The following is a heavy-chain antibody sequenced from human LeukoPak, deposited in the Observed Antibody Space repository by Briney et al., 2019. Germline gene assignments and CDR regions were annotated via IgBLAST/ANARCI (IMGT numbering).Heavy chain of an antibody. CDR1: GYSFDSYW. Sequence: GESLMISCKASGYSFDSYWIGWVRQTPGKGLEWIGIIYPVDSDTRYSTSFQGQVTISVDKSTTTAYLQWSSLKASDTAMYFCARREGGSGWDFDFWGQGTLVTVSS. J-gene: IGHJ4*02. CDR2: IYPVDSDT. CDR3: ARREGGSGWDFDF. D-gene: IGHD6-19*01. V-gene: IGHV5-51*01.